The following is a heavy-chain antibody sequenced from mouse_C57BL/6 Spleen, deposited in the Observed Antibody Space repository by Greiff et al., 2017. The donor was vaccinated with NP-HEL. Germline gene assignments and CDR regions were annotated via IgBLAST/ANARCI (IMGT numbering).Heavy chain of an antibody. Sequence: VQLQQPGAELVKPGASVKLSCKASGYTFTSYWMRWVKQRPGQGLEWSGEIDTSDSYTNYNQKFKGKATLTVDTSSSPAYMQLSSVTSEDSAGYYCARQVRLRPMDYWGQGTSVTVSS. D-gene: IGHD3-2*02. CDR3: ARQVRLRPMDY. V-gene: IGHV1-50*01. CDR1: GYTFTSYW. J-gene: IGHJ4*01. CDR2: IDTSDSYT.